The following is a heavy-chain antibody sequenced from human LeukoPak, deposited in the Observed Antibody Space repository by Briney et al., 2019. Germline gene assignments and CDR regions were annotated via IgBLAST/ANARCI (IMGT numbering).Heavy chain of an antibody. V-gene: IGHV4-34*01. CDR1: GGSFSGYY. CDR2: INHSGST. Sequence: SETLSLTCAVYGGSFSGYYWSWIRQPPGKGLEWIGEINHSGSTNYNPSLKSRVTISVDTSKNQFSLKLSSVTAADTAVYYCARRTSLRRGYSRLDYWGQGTLVTVSS. J-gene: IGHJ4*02. D-gene: IGHD5-18*01. CDR3: ARRTSLRRGYSRLDY.